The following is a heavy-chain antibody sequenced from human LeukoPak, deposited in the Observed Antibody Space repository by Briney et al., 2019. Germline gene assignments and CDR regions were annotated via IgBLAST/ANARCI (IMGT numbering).Heavy chain of an antibody. J-gene: IGHJ4*02. Sequence: GASVKVSCKASGGTFSSYGISWVRQAPGQGLEWMGWISAYNGNTNYAQKLQDRVTMTTDTSTSTAYMELRSLRSDDTAVYYCARGWDYDFWSGYYGLAYWGQGTLVTVSS. CDR2: ISAYNGNT. D-gene: IGHD3-3*01. V-gene: IGHV1-18*01. CDR3: ARGWDYDFWSGYYGLAY. CDR1: GGTFSSYG.